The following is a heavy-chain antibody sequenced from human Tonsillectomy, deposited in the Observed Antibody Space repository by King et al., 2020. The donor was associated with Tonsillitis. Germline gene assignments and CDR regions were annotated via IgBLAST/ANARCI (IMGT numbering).Heavy chain of an antibody. CDR1: GGSFSGVY. CDR2: INHGGST. D-gene: IGHD3-22*01. Sequence: VQLQQWGAGLLKPSETLSLTCAVYGGSFSGVYWNGSRQPPGKGREWIGEINHGGSTNYNPSLKVGVTISVDTSKNEFSLKLKSVTAADTAVYYCARRLGYFDTSAYHFDYWGQGTLVTVSS. J-gene: IGHJ4*02. V-gene: IGHV4-34*01. CDR3: ARRLGYFDTSAYHFDY.